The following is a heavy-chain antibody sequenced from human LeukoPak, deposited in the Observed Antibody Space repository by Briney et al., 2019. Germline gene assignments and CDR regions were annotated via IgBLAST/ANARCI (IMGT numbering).Heavy chain of an antibody. D-gene: IGHD2-15*01. Sequence: SETLSLTCTVSGGSISSYYWSWIRQPPGKGLEWIGYIYYSGSTNYNPSLKSRVTISVDTSKNQFSLKLSSVTAADTAVYYCARGWSCSGGSCYQVPYYYYMDVWGKGTTVTVS. CDR3: ARGWSCSGGSCYQVPYYYYMDV. V-gene: IGHV4-59*01. J-gene: IGHJ6*03. CDR1: GGSISSYY. CDR2: IYYSGST.